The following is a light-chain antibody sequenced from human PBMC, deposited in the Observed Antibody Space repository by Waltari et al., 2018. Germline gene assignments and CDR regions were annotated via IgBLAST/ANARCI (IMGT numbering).Light chain of an antibody. CDR2: WAS. CDR1: QSVLYSSNNRNY. CDR3: QQYYTTPLT. Sequence: DIVMTQSPDSLAVTLGERATINCKSSQSVLYSSNNRNYLTWYQQKPGQPPKLLIYWASIRESGVPDRFSGGGSGTDFTLTISSLQAEDVAVYYCQQYYTTPLTFGRGTKVEIK. J-gene: IGKJ4*01. V-gene: IGKV4-1*01.